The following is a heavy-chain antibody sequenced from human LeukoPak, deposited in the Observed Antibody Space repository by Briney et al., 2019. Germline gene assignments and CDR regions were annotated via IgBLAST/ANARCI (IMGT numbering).Heavy chain of an antibody. V-gene: IGHV3-74*01. D-gene: IGHD1-26*01. Sequence: GGSLRLSCAGSGFSSGSYWMHWVRRAPGKGLVWVSRINGYGSDTSYADFVKGRFTISRDNAKNTVYLQVNSLRAEDTAVFYCTRGGSGTYGEFDYWGQGTLVTVSS. CDR3: TRGGSGTYGEFDY. J-gene: IGHJ4*02. CDR2: INGYGSDT. CDR1: GFSSGSYW.